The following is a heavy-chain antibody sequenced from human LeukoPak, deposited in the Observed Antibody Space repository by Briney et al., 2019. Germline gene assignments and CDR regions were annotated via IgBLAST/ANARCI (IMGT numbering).Heavy chain of an antibody. CDR3: ARDNCSGGSCLLGGVFFDY. J-gene: IGHJ4*02. Sequence: PGGSLRLSCAASGFTFNSYWMTWVRQPPGKGLVWVSRSNRDDSVTNYADSVKGRFTISRDNAKNTLYLQMNSLRVEDTAVYYCARDNCSGGSCLLGGVFFDYWGQGTLVTVSS. V-gene: IGHV3-74*01. CDR1: GFTFNSYW. CDR2: SNRDDSVT. D-gene: IGHD2-15*01.